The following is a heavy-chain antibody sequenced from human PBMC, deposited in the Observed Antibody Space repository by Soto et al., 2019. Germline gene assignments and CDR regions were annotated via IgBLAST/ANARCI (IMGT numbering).Heavy chain of an antibody. Sequence: QVQLVQSGAEVKKPGSSGKVSCKASGGTFSSYAISWVRQAPGQGLEWMGGIIPIFGTTNYAQKFQGRVTITADESTSTAYMELNSLRSEDTAVYYCARVVTVVKSFHYWYFDLWGRGTLVTVSS. CDR3: ARVVTVVKSFHYWYFDL. J-gene: IGHJ2*01. CDR1: GGTFSSYA. V-gene: IGHV1-69*12. D-gene: IGHD2-15*01. CDR2: IIPIFGTT.